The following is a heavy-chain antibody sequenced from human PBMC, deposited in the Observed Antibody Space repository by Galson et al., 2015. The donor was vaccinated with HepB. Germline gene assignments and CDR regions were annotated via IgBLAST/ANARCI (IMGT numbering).Heavy chain of an antibody. V-gene: IGHV3-30*04. Sequence: SLRLSCAASGFTFSSYAMHWVRQAPGKGLEWVAVISYDGSNKYYADSVKGRFTISRDNSKNTLYLQMNSLRAEDTAVYYCARGGIVVVVAATSDAFDIWGQGTMVTVSS. J-gene: IGHJ3*02. CDR3: ARGGIVVVVAATSDAFDI. CDR1: GFTFSSYA. D-gene: IGHD2-15*01. CDR2: ISYDGSNK.